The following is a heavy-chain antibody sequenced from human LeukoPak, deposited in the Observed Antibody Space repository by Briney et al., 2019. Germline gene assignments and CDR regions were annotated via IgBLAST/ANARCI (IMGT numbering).Heavy chain of an antibody. Sequence: SETLSLTCTVSGGSISSSSYYWAWIRQPPGKGLEWIGSIYHSGTHYNPSLESRPTISVDTPKNQFSLQLSSVTAADTAVYYCARGDNYYDSSGYLDWGQGTLVTVSS. CDR2: IYHSGT. V-gene: IGHV4-39*07. J-gene: IGHJ4*02. CDR1: GGSISSSSYY. D-gene: IGHD3-22*01. CDR3: ARGDNYYDSSGYLD.